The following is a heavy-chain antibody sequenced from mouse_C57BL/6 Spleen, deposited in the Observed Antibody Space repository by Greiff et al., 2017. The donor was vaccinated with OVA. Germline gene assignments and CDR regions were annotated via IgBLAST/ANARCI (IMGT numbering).Heavy chain of an antibody. CDR3: ARSLTGAYFDY. Sequence: EVHLVESGGGLVQPGGSLSLSCAASGFTFTDYYMSWVRQPPGKALEWLGFIRNKANGYTTEYSASVKGRFTISRDNSQSILYLQMNALRAEDSATYYCARSLTGAYFDYWGQGTTLTVSS. V-gene: IGHV7-3*01. CDR2: IRNKANGYTT. CDR1: GFTFTDYY. J-gene: IGHJ2*01. D-gene: IGHD4-1*01.